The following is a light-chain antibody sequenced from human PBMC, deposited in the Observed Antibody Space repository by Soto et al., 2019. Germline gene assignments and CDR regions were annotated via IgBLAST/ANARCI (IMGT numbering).Light chain of an antibody. CDR3: QQYYSTPDT. CDR1: QSVLSSSNNKNY. CDR2: WAS. J-gene: IGKJ2*01. Sequence: DIVMTQSPDSLAVSLGERATINCKSSQSVLSSSNNKNYLAWYQQKPGQPPKLLIYWASTRESGVPDRFSGSGSGTDFTLTVRSLQAEDLAVYYCQQYYSTPDTFGQGTKLEIK. V-gene: IGKV4-1*01.